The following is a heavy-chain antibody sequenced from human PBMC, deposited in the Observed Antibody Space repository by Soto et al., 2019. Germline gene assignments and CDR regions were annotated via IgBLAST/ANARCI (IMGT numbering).Heavy chain of an antibody. J-gene: IGHJ6*02. CDR2: INTYNGNT. CDR3: AMVDVYVTPSPQDV. V-gene: IGHV1-18*01. CDR1: GYTFTRYG. Sequence: QVQLVQSGAEVKNPGASVKVSCKASGYTFTRYGIGWARQAPGQGLEWRGWINTYNGNTSYAQNVQGRVTLTTDTATRTADMELSSLRSNGTARYYCAMVDVYVTPSPQDVWGQGTTVIVSS. D-gene: IGHD3-16*01.